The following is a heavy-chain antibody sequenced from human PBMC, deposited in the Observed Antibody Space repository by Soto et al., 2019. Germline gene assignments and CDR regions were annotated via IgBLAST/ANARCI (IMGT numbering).Heavy chain of an antibody. CDR3: AREVPDDIKGFPFDY. CDR1: GFTFSSYS. CDR2: ISSSSNTI. D-gene: IGHD2-2*01. V-gene: IGHV3-48*01. Sequence: EVQLVESGGGLVQPGGSLRLSCAASGFTFSSYSMNWVRQAPGKGLEWVSYISSSSNTIYYAVSVKGRFTISSDSAKKSLYLQMNSLTAKATAVYYCAREVPDDIKGFPFDYWGHRTLVTVSS. J-gene: IGHJ4*01.